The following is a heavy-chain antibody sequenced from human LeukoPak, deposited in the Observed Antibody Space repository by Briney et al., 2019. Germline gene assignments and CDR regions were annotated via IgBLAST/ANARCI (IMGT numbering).Heavy chain of an antibody. V-gene: IGHV1-8*01. CDR2: MNPNSGNT. CDR1: GYTFTSYD. D-gene: IGHD3-3*01. J-gene: IGHJ4*02. CDR3: ARGRGTRLRFLEWLLTDY. Sequence: GASVKVSCKASGYTFTSYDINWVRQATGQGLEWMGWMNPNSGNTGYAQKFQGRVTMTRNTSISTAYMELSSLRSEDTAVYYCARGRGTRLRFLEWLLTDYWGQGTLVTVSS.